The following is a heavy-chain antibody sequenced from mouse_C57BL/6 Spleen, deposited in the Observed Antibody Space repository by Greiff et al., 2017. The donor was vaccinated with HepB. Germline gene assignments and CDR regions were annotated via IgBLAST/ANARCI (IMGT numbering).Heavy chain of an antibody. Sequence: VQLKESGAELVKPGASVKLSCTASGFNITDYYMHWVKQRTEQGLEWIGRIDPEDGETKYAPKFQGKATITADTSSNTAYLQLSSLTSEDTAVYYCARGYYGSSWYFDVWGTGTTVTVSS. CDR2: IDPEDGET. D-gene: IGHD1-1*01. V-gene: IGHV14-2*01. J-gene: IGHJ1*03. CDR1: GFNITDYY. CDR3: ARGYYGSSWYFDV.